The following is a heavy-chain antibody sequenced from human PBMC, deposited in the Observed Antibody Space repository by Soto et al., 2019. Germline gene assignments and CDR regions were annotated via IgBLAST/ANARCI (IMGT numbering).Heavy chain of an antibody. Sequence: EVHLLESGGGLVQPGGSLRLSCAASGFTFTSYAMSWVRQAAGKGLEWVSTLSGSGDSTYYADSVKGRFIISRDNLKNTLHLQMNSLRADDTAVYYCAKGSSWDNYFYYGLDVWCQGTTVTVSS. CDR3: AKGSSWDNYFYYGLDV. D-gene: IGHD6-13*01. J-gene: IGHJ6*02. CDR2: LSGSGDST. CDR1: GFTFTSYA. V-gene: IGHV3-23*01.